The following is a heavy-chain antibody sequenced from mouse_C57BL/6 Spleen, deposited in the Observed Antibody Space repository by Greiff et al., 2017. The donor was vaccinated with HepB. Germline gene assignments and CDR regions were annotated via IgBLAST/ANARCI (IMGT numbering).Heavy chain of an antibody. CDR3: ARLGDYDYDVDY. CDR2: IDPSDSYT. D-gene: IGHD2-4*01. J-gene: IGHJ2*01. Sequence: VQLQQPGAELVKPGASVKLSCKASGYTFTSYWMQWVKQRPGQGLEWIGEIDPSDSYTNYNQKFKGKATLTVDTSSSTAYMQLSSLTSEDSAVYYCARLGDYDYDVDYWGQGTTLTVSS. CDR1: GYTFTSYW. V-gene: IGHV1-50*01.